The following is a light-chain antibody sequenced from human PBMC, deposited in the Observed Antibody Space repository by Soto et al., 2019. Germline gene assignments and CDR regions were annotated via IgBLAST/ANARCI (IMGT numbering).Light chain of an antibody. Sequence: EIVMTQSPATLSVSPGERATLSCWASQSVSGDLAWYQHKPGQAPRLLIYGASTRATGITARFSGSGSGTEFTLTISSLQSEDSAIYYCQQYNDWPPLTFGGGTKVEI. CDR1: QSVSGD. CDR2: GAS. V-gene: IGKV3-15*01. CDR3: QQYNDWPPLT. J-gene: IGKJ4*01.